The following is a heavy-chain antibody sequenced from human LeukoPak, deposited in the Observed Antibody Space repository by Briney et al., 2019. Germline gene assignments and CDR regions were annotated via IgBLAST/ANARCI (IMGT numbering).Heavy chain of an antibody. D-gene: IGHD6-13*01. J-gene: IGHJ4*02. V-gene: IGHV3-23*01. CDR1: GFTFSSYA. CDR2: ISGSDDST. CDR3: AKLRSGGPAAGNY. Sequence: GGSLRLSCAASGFTFSSYAMSWVRQAPGKGLEWVSGISGSDDSTYCADSVKGRFTISRDNSKNTVYLQMSSLRAEDTAVYYCAKLRSGGPAAGNYWGQGTLVTVSS.